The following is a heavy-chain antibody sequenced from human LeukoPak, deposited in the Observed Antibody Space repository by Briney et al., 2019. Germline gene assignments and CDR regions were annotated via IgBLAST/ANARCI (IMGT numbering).Heavy chain of an antibody. Sequence: GGTLRLSCVGSGFSFSTYGMTWVRQAPGKGLEWVSSVSTSGETTYYADSVKGRFTISRDNSKNTLYLQMNSLRAEDTAVYYCANQFATVGVTPDYWGQGTLVTVSS. CDR2: VSTSGETT. CDR1: GFSFSTYG. D-gene: IGHD1-26*01. V-gene: IGHV3-23*01. CDR3: ANQFATVGVTPDY. J-gene: IGHJ4*02.